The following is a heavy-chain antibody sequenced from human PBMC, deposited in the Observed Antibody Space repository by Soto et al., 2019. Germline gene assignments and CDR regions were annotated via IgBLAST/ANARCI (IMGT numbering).Heavy chain of an antibody. Sequence: ASVKVSCKTSGYTFTNYAMYWVRQAPGQRLEWMGWINAGNGNTKYSQKFQGRVTITRDTSASIVYMELSSLKSADTAVYYCARGPSVRVRSWFDPWGQGTLGTVSS. CDR2: INAGNGNT. CDR1: GYTFTNYA. J-gene: IGHJ5*02. V-gene: IGHV1-3*01. D-gene: IGHD3-10*01. CDR3: ARGPSVRVRSWFDP.